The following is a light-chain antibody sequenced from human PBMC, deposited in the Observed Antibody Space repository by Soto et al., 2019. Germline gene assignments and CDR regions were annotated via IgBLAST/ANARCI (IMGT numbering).Light chain of an antibody. CDR3: QSYDSSLSAWV. CDR1: SSNIGAGYD. CDR2: VNS. V-gene: IGLV1-40*01. J-gene: IGLJ3*02. Sequence: QSVLTQPPSVSGAPGQRVTISCTGSSSNIGAGYDVHWYQQLPGTAPKLLIYVNSNRPSGVPDRFSGSKSGTSASLAITGLQAEVEADYYCQSYDSSLSAWVFGVGTKLTVL.